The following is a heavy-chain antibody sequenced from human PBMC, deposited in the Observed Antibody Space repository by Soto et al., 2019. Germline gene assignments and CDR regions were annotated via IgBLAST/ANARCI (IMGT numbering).Heavy chain of an antibody. V-gene: IGHV1-69*01. J-gene: IGHJ6*02. CDR3: ARSQGSSTSLEIYYYYYYGMDV. CDR2: IIPISDTT. D-gene: IGHD2-2*01. CDR1: GGTFSSYA. Sequence: QVQLVRSGAEVKKPGSSVKVSCKASGGTFSSYAISWVRQAPGQGLEWMGGIIPISDTTNYAQKFQGRVTITAAESTSTAYMELGSLRSEDAAVYYCARSQGSSTSLEIYYYYYYGMDVWGQGPTVTVSS.